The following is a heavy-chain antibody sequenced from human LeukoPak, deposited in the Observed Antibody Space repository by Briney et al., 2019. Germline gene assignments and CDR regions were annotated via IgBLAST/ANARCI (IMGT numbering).Heavy chain of an antibody. D-gene: IGHD3-10*01. CDR1: GFTFSNYG. CDR2: ISYDGSNK. J-gene: IGHJ4*02. CDR3: AKRGEAPFDY. Sequence: PGRSLRLSCAASGFTFSNYGMHWVRQAPGKGLEWVAVISYDGSNKYYADSVKGRFTNSRDNSKNTLYLQMNSLRVEDTAVYYCAKRGEAPFDYWGQGTLVTVSS. V-gene: IGHV3-30*18.